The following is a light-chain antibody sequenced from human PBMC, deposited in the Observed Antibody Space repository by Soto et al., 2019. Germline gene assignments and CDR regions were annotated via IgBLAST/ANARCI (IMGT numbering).Light chain of an antibody. V-gene: IGKV1-12*01. Sequence: DIQMTQSPSSVSASVGDRVSITCRASQGISNWLAWYQQKPGRAPKLLIYTGSSLQSGVPSRFSGTRSETDFTLTISSLQPEDVATYYCQQANSFPLTFGGGTKVEIK. CDR2: TGS. J-gene: IGKJ4*01. CDR3: QQANSFPLT. CDR1: QGISNW.